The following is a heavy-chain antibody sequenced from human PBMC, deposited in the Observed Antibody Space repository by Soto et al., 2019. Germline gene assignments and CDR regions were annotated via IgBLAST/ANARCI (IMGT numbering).Heavy chain of an antibody. CDR1: GGTFNTYA. D-gene: IGHD3-10*01. Sequence: QVQLVQSGAEMKKPGSSVKVSCQSSGGTFNTYAMNWVRQAPGQGPEWMGDISPMFGAANYEPKFQGRVTITADESTGTSYMQLSSLTSENTALYFCAREVQVHTPDFVYWGQGTLVTVSS. V-gene: IGHV1-69*19. CDR3: AREVQVHTPDFVY. CDR2: ISPMFGAA. J-gene: IGHJ4*02.